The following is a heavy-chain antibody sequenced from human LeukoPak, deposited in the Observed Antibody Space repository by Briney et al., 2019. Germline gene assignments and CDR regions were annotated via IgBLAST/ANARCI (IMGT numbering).Heavy chain of an antibody. CDR1: EFTFSNFA. CDR3: AREEPGIAAAGMDY. CDR2: ISYDGNNK. Sequence: PGGSLRLSCAASEFTFSNFAMHWVRQAPGKGLEWVAFISYDGNNKYYADSVKGRFTISRDSSKNTLYLQVNSLRAEDTTVYYCAREEPGIAAAGMDYWGQGTLVTVSS. D-gene: IGHD6-13*01. J-gene: IGHJ4*02. V-gene: IGHV3-30-3*01.